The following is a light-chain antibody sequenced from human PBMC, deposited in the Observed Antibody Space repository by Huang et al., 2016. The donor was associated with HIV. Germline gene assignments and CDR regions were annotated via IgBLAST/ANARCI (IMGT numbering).Light chain of an antibody. J-gene: IGKJ4*01. CDR3: HQYNNWLLS. Sequence: EIVMTQSPATLSVSPGQRVTLSCTANRSVSTNLAWYQQKHGQAPRILIYGSSTRAPVIPSRFSGSGSGTYFSLTISSLQSEDFALYYCHQYNNWLLSFGGGTRV. V-gene: IGKV3-15*01. CDR1: RSVSTN. CDR2: GSS.